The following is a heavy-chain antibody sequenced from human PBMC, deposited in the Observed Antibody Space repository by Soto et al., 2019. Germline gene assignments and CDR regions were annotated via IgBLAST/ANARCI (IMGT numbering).Heavy chain of an antibody. J-gene: IGHJ4*02. CDR1: GFTFSSYG. V-gene: IGHV3-30*18. CDR3: AKDWVDIVVVPAATLFDY. Sequence: GGSLRLSCAASGFTFSSYGMHWVRQAPGKGLEWVAVISYDGSNKYYADSVKGRFTISRDNSKNTLYLQMNSLRAEDTAVYYCAKDWVDIVVVPAATLFDYWGQGTLLSVSS. D-gene: IGHD2-2*03. CDR2: ISYDGSNK.